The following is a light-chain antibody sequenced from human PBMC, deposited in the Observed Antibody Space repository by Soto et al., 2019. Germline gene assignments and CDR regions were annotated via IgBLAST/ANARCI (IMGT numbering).Light chain of an antibody. CDR3: QQYESHSET. CDR2: RAS. Sequence: VMTQSPATLSVSPGERATLSCRASQNVGGSVAWYQQKPGQAPRLLIYRASTRATGIPARFSGSGSGTEFTLTISSLQPDDSATYYCQQYESHSETFGQGTKVEIK. V-gene: IGKV3-15*01. CDR1: QNVGGS. J-gene: IGKJ1*01.